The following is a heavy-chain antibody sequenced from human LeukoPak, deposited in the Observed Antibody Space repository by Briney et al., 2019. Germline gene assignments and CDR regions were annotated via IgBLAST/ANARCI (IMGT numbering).Heavy chain of an antibody. J-gene: IGHJ4*02. CDR3: ARNRWMDY. Sequence: GASVRVSCKASGYTFTDYYMHWVRQAPGQGLEWMGWINPNSGTNYAQKFQGRVTMTRDTSISTAYMELTRLTSADTAVYNCARNRWMDYWGQGTLVTVSS. CDR1: GYTFTDYY. D-gene: IGHD1-1*01. CDR2: INPNSGT. V-gene: IGHV1-2*02.